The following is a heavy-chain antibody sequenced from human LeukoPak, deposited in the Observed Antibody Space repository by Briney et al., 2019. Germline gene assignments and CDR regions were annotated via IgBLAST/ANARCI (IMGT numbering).Heavy chain of an antibody. V-gene: IGHV3-23*01. Sequence: GGTLRLSCAASGFTLSSYAMSWVRQGPGKGLEWVSAISVSGNTYHADSVKGRFTISRDSYKNTLYLQMNSLRAEDAAVYYCAKAPVTTCSGAYCYPFDYWGQGTLVTVSS. CDR1: GFTLSSYA. CDR3: AKAPVTTCSGAYCYPFDY. CDR2: ISVSGNT. J-gene: IGHJ4*02. D-gene: IGHD2-15*01.